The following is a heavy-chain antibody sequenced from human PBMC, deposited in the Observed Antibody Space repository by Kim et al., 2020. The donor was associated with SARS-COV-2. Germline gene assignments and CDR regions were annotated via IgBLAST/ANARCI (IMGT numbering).Heavy chain of an antibody. CDR3: AGATYGDYYFDY. V-gene: IGHV1-69*01. D-gene: IGHD4-17*01. Sequence: NYAQKFQGRVTITADESTSTAYMELSSLRSEDTAVYYCAGATYGDYYFDYWGQGTLVTVSS. J-gene: IGHJ4*02.